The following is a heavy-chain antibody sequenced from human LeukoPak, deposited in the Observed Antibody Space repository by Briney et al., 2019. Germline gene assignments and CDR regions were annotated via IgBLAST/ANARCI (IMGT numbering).Heavy chain of an antibody. D-gene: IGHD3-9*01. CDR2: INWNGDNT. J-gene: IGHJ4*02. CDR3: TADHSYYDIFY. V-gene: IGHV3-20*04. CDR1: GFTFDDYG. Sequence: PGGSLRLSCAASGFTFDDYGMSWVRQAPGKGLEWVSGINWNGDNTDYADSVKGRFTISRDDSKNTLWLQMNSLKTEDTAVYYCTADHSYYDIFYWGQGALVTVSS.